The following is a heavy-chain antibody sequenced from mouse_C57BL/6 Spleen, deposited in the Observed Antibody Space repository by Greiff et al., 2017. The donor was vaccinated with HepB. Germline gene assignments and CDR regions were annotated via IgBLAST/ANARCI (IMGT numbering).Heavy chain of an antibody. CDR2: ISDGGSYT. J-gene: IGHJ4*01. Sequence: EVQRVESGGGLVKPGGSLKLSCAASGFTFSSYAMSWVRQTPEKRLEWVATISDGGSYTYYPDNVKGRFTISRDNAKNNLYLQMSHLKSEDTAMYYCAREGDGSYYAMDYWGQGTSVTVSS. V-gene: IGHV5-4*01. CDR1: GFTFSSYA. D-gene: IGHD2-3*01. CDR3: AREGDGSYYAMDY.